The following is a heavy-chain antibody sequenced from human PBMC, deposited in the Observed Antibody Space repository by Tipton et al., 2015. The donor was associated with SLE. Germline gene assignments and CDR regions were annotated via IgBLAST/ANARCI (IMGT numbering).Heavy chain of an antibody. CDR2: IWYDGSNK. CDR1: GFTFSSYA. CDR3: ARGPGSVPTMRFYYMDV. V-gene: IGHV3-33*08. D-gene: IGHD3-22*01. J-gene: IGHJ6*04. Sequence: SLRLSCAASGFTFSSYAMHWVRQAPGKGLEWVAVIWYDGSNKYYADSVKGRFTISRDNSKNTLYLQMNTLRAEDTAVYYCARGPGSVPTMRFYYMDVWGKGTTVTVSS.